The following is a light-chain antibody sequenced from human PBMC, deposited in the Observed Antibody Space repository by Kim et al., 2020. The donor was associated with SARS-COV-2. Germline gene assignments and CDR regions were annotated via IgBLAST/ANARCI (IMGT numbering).Light chain of an antibody. CDR3: QSSDSTLSGYV. CDR2: NND. CDR1: NSNIGAGYD. Sequence: QGVTISCTGSNSNIGAGYDVHWYQHLPGTAPKVLIHNNDNRPSGVPDRFSGSRSGTSASLAITGLQAEDEADFYCQSSDSTLSGYVFGSGTKVTVL. J-gene: IGLJ1*01. V-gene: IGLV1-40*01.